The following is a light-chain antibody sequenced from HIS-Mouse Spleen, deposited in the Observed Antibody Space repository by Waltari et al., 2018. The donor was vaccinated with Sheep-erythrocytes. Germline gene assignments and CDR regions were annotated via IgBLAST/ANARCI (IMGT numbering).Light chain of an antibody. Sequence: QSALTPPRSVSGSPGQSVPIPCTGTSSDVCVYNYVSWYQQHPGKAPKLMIYDVSKRPSGVPDRFSGSKSGNTASLTISGLQAEDEADYYCCSYAGSYNHVFATGTKVTVL. V-gene: IGLV2-11*01. CDR1: SSDVCVYNY. CDR3: CSYAGSYNHV. J-gene: IGLJ1*01. CDR2: DVS.